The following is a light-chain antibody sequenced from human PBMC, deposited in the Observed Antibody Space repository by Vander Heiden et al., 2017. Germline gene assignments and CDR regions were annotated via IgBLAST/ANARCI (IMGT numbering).Light chain of an antibody. Sequence: SHELTQPPPVSVSPGQTARITCSGDALPKQYAYWYQQKPGQAPVLVIYKDSERPSGIPERFSGSSSGTTVTLTISGVQAEDEADYYCQSADSSGTYVVFGGGTKLTVL. CDR1: ALPKQY. V-gene: IGLV3-25*03. CDR2: KDS. J-gene: IGLJ2*01. CDR3: QSADSSGTYVV.